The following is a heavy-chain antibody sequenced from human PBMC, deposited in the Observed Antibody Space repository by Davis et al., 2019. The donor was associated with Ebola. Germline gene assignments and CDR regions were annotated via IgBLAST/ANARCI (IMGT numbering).Heavy chain of an antibody. V-gene: IGHV3-48*04. J-gene: IGHJ6*02. CDR2: ISSSGSTI. D-gene: IGHD6-6*01. CDR3: AKDLQYSSSYYYGMDV. CDR1: GFTVSSNY. Sequence: GGSLRLSCAASGFTVSSNYMNWVRQAPGKGLEWVSKISSSGSTIYYADSVKGRFTISRDNAKNSLYLQMNSLRAEDTALYYCAKDLQYSSSYYYGMDVWGQGTTVTVSS.